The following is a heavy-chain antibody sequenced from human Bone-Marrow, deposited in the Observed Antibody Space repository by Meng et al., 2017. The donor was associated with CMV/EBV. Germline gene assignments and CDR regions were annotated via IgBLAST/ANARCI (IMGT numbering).Heavy chain of an antibody. Sequence: SETLSLTCSVSGVSVNSTNNYWHWIRQPPGKALEWIGFIYYGGSANYNPSFSGRVTISMDNSKNQFSLRSYSLTTADTALYYCARGWAGCSLDYWGLGTLVTVSS. D-gene: IGHD2-15*01. J-gene: IGHJ4*02. V-gene: IGHV4-61*05. CDR1: GVSVNSTNNY. CDR2: IYYGGSA. CDR3: ARGWAGCSLDY.